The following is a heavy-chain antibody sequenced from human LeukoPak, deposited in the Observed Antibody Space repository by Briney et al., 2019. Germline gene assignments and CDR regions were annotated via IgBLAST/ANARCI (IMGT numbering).Heavy chain of an antibody. J-gene: IGHJ4*02. V-gene: IGHV4-61*02. Sequence: SQTLSLTCTVSGGSISSGSYYWSWIRQPAGKGLEWIGRIYTSGSTNYNPSPKRRVTISVDTSKNPFSLKLSSVTAADTAVYYCARAPLWDYDSSGYYYFDYWGQGTLVTVSS. CDR2: IYTSGST. CDR1: GGSISSGSYY. D-gene: IGHD3-22*01. CDR3: ARAPLWDYDSSGYYYFDY.